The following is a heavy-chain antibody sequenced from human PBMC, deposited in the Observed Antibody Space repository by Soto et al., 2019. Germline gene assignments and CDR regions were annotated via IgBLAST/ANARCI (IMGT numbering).Heavy chain of an antibody. V-gene: IGHV3-72*01. CDR2: TRNKANSYTT. CDR3: ARDWGYYYYYYMDV. Sequence: GSLRLSCAASGFTFSDHYMDWVRQAPGKGLEWVGRTRNKANSYTTEYAASVKGRLTISRDDSKNSLYLQMNSLKTEDTAVYYCARDWGYYYYYYMDVWGKGTTVTVSS. J-gene: IGHJ6*03. CDR1: GFTFSDHY. D-gene: IGHD7-27*01.